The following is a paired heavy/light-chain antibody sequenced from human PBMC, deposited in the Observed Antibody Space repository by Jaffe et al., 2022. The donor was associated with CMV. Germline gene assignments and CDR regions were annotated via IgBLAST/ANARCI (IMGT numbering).Heavy chain of an antibody. J-gene: IGHJ2*01. Sequence: QVQLVESGGGVVQPGRSLRLSCAASGFTFSTYGMHWVRQAPGKGLEWVAVIWYDGSEKYFADSVKGRFTISRDNSKNTAHLQMNSLRADDTAVYYCARQGGGDSSGWYFDLWGRGTLVTVSS. CDR1: GFTFSTYG. CDR3: ARQGGGDSSGWYFDL. V-gene: IGHV3-33*01. D-gene: IGHD6-6*01. CDR2: IWYDGSEK.
Light chain of an antibody. J-gene: IGKJ1*01. CDR3: QQRSNWPPT. CDR1: QSIRSS. CDR2: DAS. Sequence: EIVLTQSPATLSLSPGERATLSCRASQSIRSSLSWYQHKPGQAPRLLIYDASNRATGIPARFSGSGSGTDFTLTISSLEPEDFAVYYCQQRSNWPPTFGQGTKVEIK. V-gene: IGKV3-11*01.